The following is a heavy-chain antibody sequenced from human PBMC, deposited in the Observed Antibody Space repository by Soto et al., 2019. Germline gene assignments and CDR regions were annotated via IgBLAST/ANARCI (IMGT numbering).Heavy chain of an antibody. CDR2: INPNSGGT. V-gene: IGHV1-2*02. Sequence: HVQLVQSGAEVKKPGASVKVSCKASGYTFTGYYMHWVRQAPGQGLEWMGWINPNSGGTNYAQKFQGRVTMTRDTSISTAYMELRRLRSDDTAVYYCARGYGRVVTPWVVAYWGQGTLVTVSS. CDR3: ARGYGRVVTPWVVAY. D-gene: IGHD2-21*02. J-gene: IGHJ4*02. CDR1: GYTFTGYY.